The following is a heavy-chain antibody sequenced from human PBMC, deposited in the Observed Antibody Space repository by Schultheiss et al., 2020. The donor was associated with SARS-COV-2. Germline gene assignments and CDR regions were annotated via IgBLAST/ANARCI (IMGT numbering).Heavy chain of an antibody. CDR2: IIPIFGTA. J-gene: IGHJ6*02. V-gene: IGHV1-69*13. CDR3: ARDGASYYYGMDV. CDR1: GGTFSSYA. D-gene: IGHD1-26*01. Sequence: SVKVSCKASGGTFSSYAISWVRQAPGQGLEWMGGIIPIFGTANYAQKFQGRVTITADESTSTAYMELSSLRSDDTAVYYCARDGASYYYGMDVWGQGTTVTVSS.